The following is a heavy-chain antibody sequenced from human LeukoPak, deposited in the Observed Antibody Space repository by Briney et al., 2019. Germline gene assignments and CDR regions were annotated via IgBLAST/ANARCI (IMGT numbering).Heavy chain of an antibody. CDR1: GYTFTGYY. J-gene: IGHJ4*02. CDR3: ARGDVLRFLGGDYHYDY. D-gene: IGHD3-3*01. CDR2: INPNSGGT. Sequence: ASVKVSCKASGYTFTGYYMHWVRQAPGQGLEWMERINPNSGGTNYAQKFQGRVTMTRDTSISTAYMELSRLRSDDTAAYYCARGDVLRFLGGDYHYDYWGQGTLVTVSS. V-gene: IGHV1-2*06.